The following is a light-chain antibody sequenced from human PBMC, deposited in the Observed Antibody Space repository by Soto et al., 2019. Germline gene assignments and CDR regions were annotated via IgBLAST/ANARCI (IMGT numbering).Light chain of an antibody. J-gene: IGKJ1*01. Sequence: IHITHPPSTLPATATDRVTTICRASQSISNWLAWYQQRPGTAPKVLIYHASNLQSGVTLRFSGSGSGTEFTLTISRLQHDDFATYQWQQYNSYSFGRGTKVDI. V-gene: IGKV1-5*02. CDR1: QSISNW. CDR2: HAS. CDR3: QQYNSYS.